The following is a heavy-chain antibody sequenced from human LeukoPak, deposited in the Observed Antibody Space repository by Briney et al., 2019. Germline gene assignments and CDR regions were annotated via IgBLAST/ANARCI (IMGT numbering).Heavy chain of an antibody. Sequence: PGGSLRLSCAASGFTFSDYYMSWIRQAPGKGLEWVSYISSSGSTIYYADSVKGRFTISRDNAKNSLYPQMNSLRAEDTAVYYCARDLIGYSGYDWGNYWGQGTLVTVSS. CDR1: GFTFSDYY. D-gene: IGHD5-12*01. V-gene: IGHV3-11*01. J-gene: IGHJ4*02. CDR3: ARDLIGYSGYDWGNY. CDR2: ISSSGSTI.